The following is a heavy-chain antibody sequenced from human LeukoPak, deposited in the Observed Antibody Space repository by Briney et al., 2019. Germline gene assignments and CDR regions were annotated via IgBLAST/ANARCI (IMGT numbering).Heavy chain of an antibody. CDR1: GYTFTGYY. Sequence: ASVKVSCKASGYTFTGYYMHWVRQAPGQGLEWMGWINPNSGGTNYAQKFQGRVTMTRDTSISTAYMELSRLRSDDTAVYYCARVGYSSGWYDAFDIWGQGTMGTVSS. D-gene: IGHD6-19*01. CDR3: ARVGYSSGWYDAFDI. CDR2: INPNSGGT. J-gene: IGHJ3*02. V-gene: IGHV1-2*02.